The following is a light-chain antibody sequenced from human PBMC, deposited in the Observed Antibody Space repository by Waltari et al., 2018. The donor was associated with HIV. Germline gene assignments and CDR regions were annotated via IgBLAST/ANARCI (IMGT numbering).Light chain of an antibody. J-gene: IGKJ1*01. CDR2: GAS. CDR3: QQYYTYPWT. V-gene: IGKV1-8*01. Sequence: AIRMTQSPSSFSASTGDRVTNSCRASQGVSSYLAWYQQKPGKAPKLLIYGASTLQSGVPSRFSGSGSGTNFTLTISCLQSEDFATYFCQQYYTYPWTFGQGTKVEIK. CDR1: QGVSSY.